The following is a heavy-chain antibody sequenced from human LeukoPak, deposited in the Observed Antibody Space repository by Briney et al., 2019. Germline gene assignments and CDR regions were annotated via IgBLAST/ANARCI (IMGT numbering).Heavy chain of an antibody. J-gene: IGHJ5*02. CDR2: INPNSGGT. D-gene: IGHD2-8*01. CDR3: AGTLPGLSNWFDP. CDR1: GYTFTGYY. Sequence: GASVKVSCKASGYTFTGYYMHWVRQAPGQGLEWMGWINPNSGGTNYAQKFQGRVTMTRDTSISTAYMELSRLRSDDTAVYYCAGTLPGLSNWFDPWGQGTLVTVSS. V-gene: IGHV1-2*02.